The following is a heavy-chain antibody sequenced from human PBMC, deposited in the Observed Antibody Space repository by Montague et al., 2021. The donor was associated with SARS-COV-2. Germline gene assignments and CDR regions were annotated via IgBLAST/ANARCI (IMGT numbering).Heavy chain of an antibody. CDR2: IYYNEKT. CDR3: AGGQQMNYFDF. J-gene: IGHJ4*02. CDR1: GAPITTYY. V-gene: IGHV4-59*07. Sequence: SDSLSLTCAVSGAPITTYYWSWIRQPPGQGLEWIGHIYYNEKTNYNPSLKSRVTISMDTPKNHFSLKVTSVTAADTALYFCAGGQQMNYFDFWGQATLVTVSS. D-gene: IGHD1/OR15-1a*01.